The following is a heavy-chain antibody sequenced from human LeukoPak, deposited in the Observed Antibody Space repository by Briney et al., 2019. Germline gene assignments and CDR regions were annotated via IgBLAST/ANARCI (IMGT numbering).Heavy chain of an antibody. V-gene: IGHV1-46*01. CDR1: GYTFTSYY. CDR3: ARISDNYDILTGYTAFDI. J-gene: IGHJ3*02. Sequence: ASVKVSCKASGYTFTSYYMHWVRQAPGQGLEWMGIINPSGGSTSYAQKFQGRVTMTRDTSTSTVYMEQSSLRSEDTAVYYCARISDNYDILTGYTAFDIWGQGTMVTVSS. CDR2: INPSGGST. D-gene: IGHD3-9*01.